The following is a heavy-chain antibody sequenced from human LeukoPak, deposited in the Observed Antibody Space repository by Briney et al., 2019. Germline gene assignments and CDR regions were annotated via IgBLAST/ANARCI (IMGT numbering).Heavy chain of an antibody. CDR3: ARAAGEYYDFWSGPNWFDP. J-gene: IGHJ5*02. Sequence: PSETLSLTCTVAGGSISSYYWSWIRQPPGKGLEWIGYIYTSGSPNYNPSLKSRVTISVDTSKNQFSLKLSSVTAADTAVYYCARAAGEYYDFWSGPNWFDPWGQGTLVTVSS. V-gene: IGHV4-4*09. D-gene: IGHD3-3*01. CDR1: GGSISSYY. CDR2: IYTSGSP.